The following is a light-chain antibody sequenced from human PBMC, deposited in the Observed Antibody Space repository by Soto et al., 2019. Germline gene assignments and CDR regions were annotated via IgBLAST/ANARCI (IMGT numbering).Light chain of an antibody. V-gene: IGLV2-14*01. CDR3: SSYTSSSTLV. CDR1: SSDVGGYNY. J-gene: IGLJ2*01. CDR2: DVS. Sequence: HSVLTQPASVSGSPEQSITISCTGTSSDVGGYNYVSWYQQHPGKAPKLMIYDVSNRPSGVSNRFSGSKSGNTASLTISGLQAEDEADYYCSSYTSSSTLVFGGGTKLTVL.